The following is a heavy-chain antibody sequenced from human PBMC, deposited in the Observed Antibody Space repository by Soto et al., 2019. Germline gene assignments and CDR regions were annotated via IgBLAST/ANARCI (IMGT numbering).Heavy chain of an antibody. V-gene: IGHV3-33*01. CDR1: GFTFSKYG. Sequence: LRLSCDASGFTFSKYGMHWVRQAPGQGLEWVALIWYDGNTKYYADSVKGRFTISRDNSGNTVYLQMNSLRAGDTAVYFCAREGGVSTIYGLDVWGQGTTVTVSS. CDR3: AREGGVSTIYGLDV. D-gene: IGHD2-8*01. CDR2: IWYDGNTK. J-gene: IGHJ6*02.